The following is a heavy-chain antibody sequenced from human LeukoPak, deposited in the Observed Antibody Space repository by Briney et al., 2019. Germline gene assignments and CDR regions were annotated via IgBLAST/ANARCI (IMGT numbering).Heavy chain of an antibody. CDR1: AFTFNSYW. J-gene: IGHJ4*02. Sequence: EGSLRVSCAASAFTFNSYWMHWVRQVPGRGVEWVSRINGDESGTNYADSVKGRFTISKDNAKDTLYLHMKSLTAEDTAVYYCARGAKWAYYFDYWGQGTLVTVSS. CDR2: INGDESGT. V-gene: IGHV3-74*01. CDR3: ARGAKWAYYFDY. D-gene: IGHD1-26*01.